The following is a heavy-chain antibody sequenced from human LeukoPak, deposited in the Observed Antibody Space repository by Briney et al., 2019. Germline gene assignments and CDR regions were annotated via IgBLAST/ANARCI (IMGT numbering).Heavy chain of an antibody. CDR1: GFTFSSYD. V-gene: IGHV3-23*01. CDR2: ISGNGAGT. J-gene: IGHJ4*02. D-gene: IGHD1-26*01. Sequence: GGSLRLSCAASGFTFSSYDMSWVRQAPGRGLEWVSGISGNGAGTYYADSVKGRFTISRDNSKNTLYLQMSSLRAEDTAVYYCAKGEVYFDYWGQGTLVTVSS. CDR3: AKGEVYFDY.